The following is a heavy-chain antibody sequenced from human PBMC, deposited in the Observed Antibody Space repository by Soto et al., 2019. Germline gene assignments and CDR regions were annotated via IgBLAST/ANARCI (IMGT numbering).Heavy chain of an antibody. CDR1: GFTFSYYN. Sequence: EVQLVESGGDLVQPGGSLRLSCAASGFTFSYYNMTWVRQAPGRGLEWVSYISNSGTTIDYADSVKGRFTISRDNANNSLYLQMNSLRDEDTAVYYCARDPQGPRMDFDFWGRGTLVTVSS. CDR3: ARDPQGPRMDFDF. V-gene: IGHV3-48*02. J-gene: IGHJ2*01. CDR2: ISNSGTTI.